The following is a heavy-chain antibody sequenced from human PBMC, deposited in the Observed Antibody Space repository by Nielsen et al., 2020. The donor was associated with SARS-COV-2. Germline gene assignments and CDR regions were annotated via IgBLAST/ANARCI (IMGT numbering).Heavy chain of an antibody. D-gene: IGHD5-12*01. Sequence: SVKVSCKASGYTFTSYAISWVRQAPGQGLEWMGGIIPIFGTANYAQKFQGRVTITADESTSTAYMELSSLRSEDTAVYYCARSRGYSGYANILGYWGQGTLVTVSS. CDR1: GYTFTSYA. J-gene: IGHJ4*02. CDR3: ARSRGYSGYANILGY. CDR2: IIPIFGTA. V-gene: IGHV1-69*13.